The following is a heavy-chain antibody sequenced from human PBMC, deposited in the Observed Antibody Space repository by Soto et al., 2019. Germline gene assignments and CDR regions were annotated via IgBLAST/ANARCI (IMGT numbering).Heavy chain of an antibody. D-gene: IGHD2-15*01. V-gene: IGHV1-18*01. Sequence: GASVKVSCKASGYTFTSYGISWVRQAPGQGLEWMGWISAYNGNTNYAQKLQGRVTMTTDTSTSTAYMELRSLRSDDTAVYYCARVPPRYCSGGSGLPNRLYYYYYMDGWGKGTTVTVSS. J-gene: IGHJ6*03. CDR3: ARVPPRYCSGGSGLPNRLYYYYYMDG. CDR1: GYTFTSYG. CDR2: ISAYNGNT.